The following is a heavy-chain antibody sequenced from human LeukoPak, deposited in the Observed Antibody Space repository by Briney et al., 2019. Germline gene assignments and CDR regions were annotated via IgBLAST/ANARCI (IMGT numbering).Heavy chain of an antibody. CDR2: ISSSGSTI. Sequence: PGGSLRLSCAASGFTFSDYYMSWIRQAPGEGLEWASYISSSGSTIYYADSVKGRFTISRDNAKNSLYLQMNSLRAEDTAVYYCARASSSWSTRRYFDFWGQGTLVTVSS. J-gene: IGHJ4*02. CDR1: GFTFSDYY. CDR3: ARASSSWSTRRYFDF. V-gene: IGHV3-11*01. D-gene: IGHD6-13*01.